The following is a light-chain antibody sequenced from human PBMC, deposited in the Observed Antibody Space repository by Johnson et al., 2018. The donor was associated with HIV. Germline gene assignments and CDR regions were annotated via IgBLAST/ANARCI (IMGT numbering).Light chain of an antibody. CDR2: ENN. CDR3: GTWDSSLTSGGS. Sequence: QSVLTQPPSVSAAPGQRVTISCYGSSSNIANNYISWYQQFPGTAPKLLIYENNKRPSGIPDRFSASKSGASATLGITGLQTGDEADYYCGTWDSSLTSGGSFGTGTKVTVL. CDR1: SSNIANNY. J-gene: IGLJ1*01. V-gene: IGLV1-51*02.